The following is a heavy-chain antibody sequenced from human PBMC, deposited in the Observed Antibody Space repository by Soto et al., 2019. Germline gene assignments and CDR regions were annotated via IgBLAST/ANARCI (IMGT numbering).Heavy chain of an antibody. CDR2: IYYSGST. CDR3: ARDYYGSGSYYYYGMDV. D-gene: IGHD3-10*01. J-gene: IGHJ6*02. Sequence: SETLSLTCTVSGGSISSYYWSWIRQPPGKGLEWIGYIYYSGSTNYNPSLKSRVTISVDTSKNQFSLKLSSVTAADTAVYYCARDYYGSGSYYYYGMDVWGQGTTVTVSS. V-gene: IGHV4-59*01. CDR1: GGSISSYY.